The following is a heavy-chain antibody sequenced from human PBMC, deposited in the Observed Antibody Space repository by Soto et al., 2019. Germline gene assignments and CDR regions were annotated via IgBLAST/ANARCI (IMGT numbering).Heavy chain of an antibody. D-gene: IGHD1-1*01. Sequence: SETLSLTCPVSGGSIRSSRYSWGWIRQPPGKGPEWIGTFYYSGSTYYNPSLNSRVTISVDTTKNQFFLKLNSVTAADTAVYYCARDKITGLFDYWGQGTLVTVS. CDR3: ARDKITGLFDY. CDR1: GGSIRSSRYS. J-gene: IGHJ4*02. CDR2: FYYSGST. V-gene: IGHV4-39*02.